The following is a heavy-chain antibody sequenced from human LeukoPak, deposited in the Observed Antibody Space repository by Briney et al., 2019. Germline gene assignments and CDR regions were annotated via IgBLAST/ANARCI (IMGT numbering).Heavy chain of an antibody. CDR3: ARGYCTNGVCYTTNWFDP. J-gene: IGHJ5*02. D-gene: IGHD2-8*01. Sequence: PSETLSLTCAVSGGSISSGGYSWSWIRQPPGKGLEWIGYIYHSGSTYYNPSLKSRVTISVDRSKNQFPLKLSSVTAADTAVYYCARGYCTNGVCYTTNWFDPWGQGTLVTVSS. V-gene: IGHV4-30-2*01. CDR2: IYHSGST. CDR1: GGSISSGGYS.